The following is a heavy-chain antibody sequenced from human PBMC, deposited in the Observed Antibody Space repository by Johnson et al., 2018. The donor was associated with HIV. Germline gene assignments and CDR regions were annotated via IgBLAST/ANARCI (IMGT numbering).Heavy chain of an antibody. J-gene: IGHJ3*02. V-gene: IGHV3-30*04. CDR2: ISYDGSNK. CDR3: ASYSSSDAFDI. D-gene: IGHD6-6*01. Sequence: QVQLVESGGGVVQPGRSLRLSCAASGFSLSSYAMHWVRQAPGKGLEWVAVISYDGSNKYYADSVKGRFTISRDNSKNTLYVQMNSLRPEDTAVYYCASYSSSDAFDIWGQGTMVTVSS. CDR1: GFSLSSYA.